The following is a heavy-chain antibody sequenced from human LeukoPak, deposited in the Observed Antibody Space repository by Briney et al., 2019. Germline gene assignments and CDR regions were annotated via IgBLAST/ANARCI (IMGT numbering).Heavy chain of an antibody. CDR3: ALNGRVYSDYYYDMDV. CDR2: IYSGGST. J-gene: IGHJ6*02. Sequence: PGGSLRLSCTVSGFTVSGFTVSNNSMSWVRQAPGKGLEWVSVIYSGGSTYYADSVKGRFTISRDSSKNTLFLRMNSLRAEDTAVYYCALNGRVYSDYYYDMDVWGQGTTVTVSS. V-gene: IGHV3-66*01. CDR1: GFTVSGFTVSNNS. D-gene: IGHD4-11*01.